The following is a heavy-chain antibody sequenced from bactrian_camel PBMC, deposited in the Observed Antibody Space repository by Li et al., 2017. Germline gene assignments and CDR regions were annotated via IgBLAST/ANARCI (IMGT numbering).Heavy chain of an antibody. D-gene: IGHD2*01. CDR2: SDGENI. V-gene: IGHV3S1*01. CDR1: GFTYSRYC. Sequence: HVQLVESGGGSVQAGGSLRLSCSATGFTYSRYCMAWFRQAPGKGLEWVSTSDGENIYYAHSVKGRFTISRDNAKNTLFLQMNNLKTEDTALYYCATVYTRSVVLHRAFGNWGQGTQVTVS. CDR3: ATVYTRSVVLHRAFGN. J-gene: IGHJ6*01.